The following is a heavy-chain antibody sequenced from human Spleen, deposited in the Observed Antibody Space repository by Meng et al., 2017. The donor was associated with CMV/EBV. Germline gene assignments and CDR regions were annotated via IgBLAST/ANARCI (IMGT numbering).Heavy chain of an antibody. J-gene: IGHJ3*02. D-gene: IGHD3-22*01. Sequence: GESLKISCAASGFTFSRYAIHWVRQAPGKGLEWVAVISYDGSNKYYADSVKGRFTISRDNSKNTLYLQMNSLRAEDTAVYYCAIVDYYDNSGDHDVFDIWGQGTMVTVSS. CDR3: AIVDYYDNSGDHDVFDI. CDR2: ISYDGSNK. CDR1: GFTFSRYA. V-gene: IGHV3-30*04.